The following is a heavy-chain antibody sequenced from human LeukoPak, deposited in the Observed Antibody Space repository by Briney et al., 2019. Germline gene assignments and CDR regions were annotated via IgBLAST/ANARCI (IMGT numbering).Heavy chain of an antibody. D-gene: IGHD2-2*01. J-gene: IGHJ6*03. CDR1: GGSFSGYY. Sequence: PSETLSLTCAVYGGSFSGYYWSWIRQPPGKGLEWIGEINHSGSTNYNPSLKSRVTISVDTSKNQFSLKLSSVTAADTAVYYCAREALGYCSSTSCYPSYYYYYMDVWGKGTTVTVSS. V-gene: IGHV4-34*01. CDR3: AREALGYCSSTSCYPSYYYYYMDV. CDR2: INHSGST.